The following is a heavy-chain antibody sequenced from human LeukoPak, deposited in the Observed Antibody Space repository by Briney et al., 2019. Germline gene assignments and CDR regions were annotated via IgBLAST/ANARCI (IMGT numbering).Heavy chain of an antibody. D-gene: IGHD3-22*01. J-gene: IGHJ4*02. CDR1: GFPFSEYV. CDR3: ARETPTYYYEPGGGYYFDY. V-gene: IGHV3-23*01. CDR2: IRASGDTT. Sequence: GGSLRLSCAASGFPFSEYVMSWARQAPGKGLEWVSVIRASGDTTYYADSVKGRFTISRDNSKNTLYLQMNSLRAEDTAVYYCARETPTYYYEPGGGYYFDYWGQGTLVTVSS.